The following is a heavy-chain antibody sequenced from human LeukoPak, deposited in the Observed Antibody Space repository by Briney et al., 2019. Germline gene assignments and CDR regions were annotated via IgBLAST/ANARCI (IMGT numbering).Heavy chain of an antibody. D-gene: IGHD3-22*01. J-gene: IGHJ4*02. Sequence: SETLSLTCALSGGSLSGYYWSWIRRFPGKGLEWIAYMSYIGSTNYNPSLRRRVTISIDTSKNQLYLSLTSVTAADTAVYYCASWSTSSYYVTRVDHWGQGTLVTVSS. CDR1: GGSLSGYY. CDR2: MSYIGST. V-gene: IGHV4-59*12. CDR3: ASWSTSSYYVTRVDH.